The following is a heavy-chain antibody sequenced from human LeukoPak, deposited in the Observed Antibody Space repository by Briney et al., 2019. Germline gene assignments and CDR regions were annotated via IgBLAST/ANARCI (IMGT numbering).Heavy chain of an antibody. CDR1: GFTVSSNY. V-gene: IGHV3-53*01. J-gene: IGHJ4*02. CDR3: ARDLTIAARAAG. Sequence: GGSLRLSCAASGFTVSSNYMSWVRQAPGKGLEWVSVIYSGGSTYYADSVKGRFTISRDNSKNTLYLQMNSLRAEDTAVYYCARDLTIAARAAGWGQGALVTVCS. D-gene: IGHD6-6*01. CDR2: IYSGGST.